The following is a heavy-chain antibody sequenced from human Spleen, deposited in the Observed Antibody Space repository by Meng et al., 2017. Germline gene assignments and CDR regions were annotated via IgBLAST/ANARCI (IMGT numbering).Heavy chain of an antibody. V-gene: IGHV1-69*02. Sequence: QVQFVQSGAEVKKPGSSVKVSCTASGGTFSSQTITWVRQAPGQGLEWMGRIMHILDMPNYAQKFQGRVTITADKSTSTAYMELSSLRSEDTAVYYCAAGVGQLVRALPNWGQGTLVTVSS. CDR3: AAGVGQLVRALPN. CDR1: GGTFSSQT. D-gene: IGHD6-6*01. CDR2: IMHILDMP. J-gene: IGHJ4*02.